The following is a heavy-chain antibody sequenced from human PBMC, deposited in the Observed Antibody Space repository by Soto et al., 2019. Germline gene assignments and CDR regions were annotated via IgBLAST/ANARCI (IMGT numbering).Heavy chain of an antibody. J-gene: IGHJ4*02. CDR1: GGSISSGGYS. Sequence: PSETLSLTCAVSGGSISSGGYSWSWIRQPPGKGLEWIGYIYHSGSTYYNPSLKSRVTISVDRSKNQFSLKLSSVTAADTAVYYCARLLYGSGEYYFDYWGQGTLVTAPQ. CDR3: ARLLYGSGEYYFDY. CDR2: IYHSGST. D-gene: IGHD3-10*01. V-gene: IGHV4-30-2*01.